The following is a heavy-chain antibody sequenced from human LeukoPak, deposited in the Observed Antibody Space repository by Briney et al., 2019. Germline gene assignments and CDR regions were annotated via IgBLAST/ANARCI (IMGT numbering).Heavy chain of an antibody. V-gene: IGHV4-34*01. Sequence: PSETLSLTCAVYGGSFSDYSWTWIRQAPGEGLEWIGEINHNGGINHNPSLVSRVIMSVDTSKNQFSLKVSSVTAADTAVYYCARVAYRYSINDWSRTGLGAYATKYYYYMDVWGKGTTVTVSS. CDR2: INHNGGI. D-gene: IGHD3-9*01. CDR3: ARVAYRYSINDWSRTGLGAYATKYYYYMDV. J-gene: IGHJ6*03. CDR1: GGSFSDYS.